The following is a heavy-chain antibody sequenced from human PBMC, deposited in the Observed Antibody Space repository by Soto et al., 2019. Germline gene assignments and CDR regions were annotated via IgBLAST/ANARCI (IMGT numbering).Heavy chain of an antibody. D-gene: IGHD3-3*01. Sequence: GGSLRFSCAASGFTFSDYYMSWIRQAPGKGLEWVSYISSSSSYTNYADSVKGRFTISRDNAKNSLYLQMNSLRAEDTAVYYCARVNNRSGYLVYYYGMDVWGQGTTVTVSS. CDR3: ARVNNRSGYLVYYYGMDV. CDR2: ISSSSSYT. V-gene: IGHV3-11*06. J-gene: IGHJ6*02. CDR1: GFTFSDYY.